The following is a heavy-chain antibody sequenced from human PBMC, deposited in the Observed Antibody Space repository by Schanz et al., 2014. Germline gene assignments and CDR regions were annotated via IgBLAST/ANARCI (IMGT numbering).Heavy chain of an antibody. CDR3: ARGVGASTYGPYYFDY. J-gene: IGHJ4*02. Sequence: QVQLVQSGAEVKKPGASVKVSCKASGYTFTRYYIHWVRHTPGQGLEWMGWISAYNGHTNYAQKVQGRVSMTTDTSTSTAYMELRSLRSDDTAVYYCARGVGASTYGPYYFDYWGQGTLVTVSS. V-gene: IGHV1-18*04. D-gene: IGHD1-26*01. CDR2: ISAYNGHT. CDR1: GYTFTRYY.